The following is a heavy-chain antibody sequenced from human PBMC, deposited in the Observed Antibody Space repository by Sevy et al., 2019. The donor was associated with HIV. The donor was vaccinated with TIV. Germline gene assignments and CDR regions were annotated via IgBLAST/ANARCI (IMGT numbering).Heavy chain of an antibody. CDR2: IWYDGSNK. J-gene: IGHJ6*02. D-gene: IGHD3-3*01. CDR1: GFTFSSYG. Sequence: GGSLRLSCAASGFTFSSYGMHWVRQAPGKGLEWVAVIWYDGSNKYYADSVKGRFTISRDNSKNTLYLQMNSLRAEDTAVYYCARDEEFGVGPPDYYGMDVWGQGTTVTVSS. V-gene: IGHV3-33*01. CDR3: ARDEEFGVGPPDYYGMDV.